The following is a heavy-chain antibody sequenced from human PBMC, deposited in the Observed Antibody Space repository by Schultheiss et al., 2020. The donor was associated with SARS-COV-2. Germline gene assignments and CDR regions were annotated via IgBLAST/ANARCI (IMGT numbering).Heavy chain of an antibody. V-gene: IGHV3-33*08. D-gene: IGHD6-19*01. CDR2: IWYDGSNK. CDR1: GFTFSSYA. Sequence: GGSLRLSCAASGFTFSSYAMSWVRQAPGKGLEWVAVIWYDGSNKYYADSLKGRFTISRDNSKNTLYLQMSSLRAEDTAVYYCAGWNSSGSDWGQGTLVTVSS. CDR3: AGWNSSGSD. J-gene: IGHJ4*02.